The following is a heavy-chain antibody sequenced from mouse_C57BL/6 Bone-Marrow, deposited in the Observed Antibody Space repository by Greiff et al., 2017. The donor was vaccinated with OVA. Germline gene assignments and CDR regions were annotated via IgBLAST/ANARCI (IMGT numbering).Heavy chain of an antibody. CDR2: ISDGGSYT. CDR1: GFTFSSYA. J-gene: IGHJ4*01. CDR3: ARDHGVTTGFYAMDY. Sequence: EVKLMESGGGLVKPGGSLKLSCAASGFTFSSYAMSWVRQTPEKRLEWVATISDGGSYTYSPDNVKGRFTISRDNAKNNLYLQMSHLKSEDTAMYYCARDHGVTTGFYAMDYWGQGTSVTVSS. D-gene: IGHD2-2*01. V-gene: IGHV5-4*01.